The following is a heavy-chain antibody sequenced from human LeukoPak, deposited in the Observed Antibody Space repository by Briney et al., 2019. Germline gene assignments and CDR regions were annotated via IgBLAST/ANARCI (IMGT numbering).Heavy chain of an antibody. CDR3: ARTLTWGYYMDV. J-gene: IGHJ6*03. CDR1: GFTFSSYA. Sequence: GGSLRLSCAASGFTFSSYAMSWVRQAPGKGLEWVSVIYSGGGTYYADSVKGRFTISRDNSKNTLYLQMNSLRAEDTAVYYCARTLTWGYYMDVWGKGTTVTVSS. V-gene: IGHV3-66*01. CDR2: IYSGGGT. D-gene: IGHD3-16*01.